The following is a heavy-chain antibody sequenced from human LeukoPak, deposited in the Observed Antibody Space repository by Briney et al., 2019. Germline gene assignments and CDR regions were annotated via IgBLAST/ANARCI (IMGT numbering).Heavy chain of an antibody. V-gene: IGHV3-21*01. J-gene: IGHJ4*02. CDR3: AKRRGSSTSCYWAY. D-gene: IGHD2-2*01. CDR2: ISRSSSSI. Sequence: GGSLRLSCAVSGFIFSSYSMNWVRQAPGKGLEWVSYISRSSSSIHYADSVKGRFTISRDNAGHSLYLQMNSLRAEDTAVYYCAKRRGSSTSCYWAYWGQGTLVTVTS. CDR1: GFIFSSYS.